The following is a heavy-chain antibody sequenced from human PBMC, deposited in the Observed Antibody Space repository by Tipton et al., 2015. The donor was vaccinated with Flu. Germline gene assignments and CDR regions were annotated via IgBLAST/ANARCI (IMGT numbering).Heavy chain of an antibody. J-gene: IGHJ3*02. CDR1: GGSFSGYY. D-gene: IGHD2-8*01. CDR2: IKSKTDGGTT. Sequence: LTCAVYGGSFSGYYWSWIRQTPGKGLEWIGRIKSKTDGGTTDYTEPVQGRLTISRDDSEYTLYLQMNSLKTEDTAVYYCTSNTRGSVCDIWGQGTMVTVS. V-gene: IGHV3-15*01. CDR3: TSNTRGSVCDI.